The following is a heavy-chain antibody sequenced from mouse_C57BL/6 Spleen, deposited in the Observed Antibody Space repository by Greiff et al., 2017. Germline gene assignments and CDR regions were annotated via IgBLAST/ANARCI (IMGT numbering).Heavy chain of an antibody. V-gene: IGHV1-54*01. Sequence: VQLQQSGAELVRPGTSVKVSCKASGYAFTNYLIEWVKQRPGQGLEWIGVINPGSGGTNYNEKFKGKATLTADKSSSTAYMQLSSLTSDDSAVYFCATGYDEYYYAMDYWGQGTSVTVSS. J-gene: IGHJ4*01. CDR1: GYAFTNYL. CDR3: ATGYDEYYYAMDY. CDR2: INPGSGGT. D-gene: IGHD2-2*01.